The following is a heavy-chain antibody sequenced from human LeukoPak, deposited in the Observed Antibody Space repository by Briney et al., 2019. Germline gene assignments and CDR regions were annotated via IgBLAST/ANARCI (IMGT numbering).Heavy chain of an antibody. CDR2: IKEDGSEK. V-gene: IGHV3-7*01. D-gene: IGHD6-6*01. CDR1: GFTFSSYW. Sequence: PGGSLRLSCAASGFTFSSYWMSWVRQAPGKGLEWVANIKEDGSEKHYADSVKGRFTISRDNAKNSLYLQMNSLRAEDTAVYYCARDWVYSSSPFDYWGQGTLVTVSS. J-gene: IGHJ4*02. CDR3: ARDWVYSSSPFDY.